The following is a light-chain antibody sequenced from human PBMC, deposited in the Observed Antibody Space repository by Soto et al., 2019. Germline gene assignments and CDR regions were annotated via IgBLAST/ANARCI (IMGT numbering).Light chain of an antibody. CDR2: AAS. V-gene: IGKV1-8*01. CDR3: QQYYSSYT. Sequence: AIRMTQSPSSFSASTGDRVTITCRASQGISSYLAWYQQKPGKAPKLLIYAASTLQSGVPSRFSGSGSGTDFTLTIGCLQSEDFATYYCQQYYSSYTFGQGTKLEIK. J-gene: IGKJ2*01. CDR1: QGISSY.